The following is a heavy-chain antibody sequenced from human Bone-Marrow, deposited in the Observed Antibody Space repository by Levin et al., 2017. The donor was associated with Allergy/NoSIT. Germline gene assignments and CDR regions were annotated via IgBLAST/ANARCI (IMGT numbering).Heavy chain of an antibody. CDR2: IYSGGST. CDR3: ARGTVGVDGMDV. J-gene: IGHJ6*02. V-gene: IGHV3-53*01. Sequence: GGSLRLSCAASGFAVSSNSMSWVRQAPGKGLEWVSVIYSGGSTYYADSVKGRFTISRDNSKNTLYLQMNSLRAEDTAVYYCARGTVGVDGMDVWGQGTTVTVSS. CDR1: GFAVSSNS. D-gene: IGHD2-15*01.